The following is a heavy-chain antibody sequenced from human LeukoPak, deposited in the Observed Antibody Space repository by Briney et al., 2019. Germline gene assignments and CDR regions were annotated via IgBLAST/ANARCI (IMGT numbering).Heavy chain of an antibody. CDR3: ARVREVTAIHDAFDI. CDR1: GYTFTGYY. Sequence: SVKVSCKASGYTFTGYYMHWVRQAPGQGLEWMGGIIPIFGTANYAQKFQGRVTITADKSTSTAYMELSSLRSEDTAVYYCARVREVTAIHDAFDIWGQGTMVTVSS. CDR2: IIPIFGTA. V-gene: IGHV1-69*06. D-gene: IGHD2-21*02. J-gene: IGHJ3*02.